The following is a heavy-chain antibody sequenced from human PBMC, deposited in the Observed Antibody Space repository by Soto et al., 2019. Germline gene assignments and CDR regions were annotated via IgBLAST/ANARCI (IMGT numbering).Heavy chain of an antibody. J-gene: IGHJ4*02. CDR2: ISGSGGST. D-gene: IGHD3-10*02. V-gene: IGHV3-23*01. CDR3: VRPMAGGDKRWLPLH. Sequence: PGGSLRLCCAASGFTFSSYAMSWVRQAPGKGLEWVSAISGSGGSTYYADSFQGQVTISADKFINTAYLQWSSLEASDTAIYYCVRPMAGGDKRWLPLHWGQGTLVTVSS. CDR1: GFTFSSYA.